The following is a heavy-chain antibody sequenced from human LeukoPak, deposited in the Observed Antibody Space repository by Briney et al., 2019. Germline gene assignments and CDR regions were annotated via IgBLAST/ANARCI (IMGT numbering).Heavy chain of an antibody. D-gene: IGHD6-19*01. V-gene: IGHV1-46*01. CDR2: INPSGGST. CDR1: GYTFTCCC. CDR3: ARAPAAVANSWDY. J-gene: IGHJ4*02. Sequence: GASGKVSCKASGYTFTCCCMHWVRQAPGQGLEWVGIINPSGGSTSYAQKFEGRGTMTRDTSTSTVYMELSSLRSEDTAVYYCARAPAAVANSWDYWGQGTLVTVSA.